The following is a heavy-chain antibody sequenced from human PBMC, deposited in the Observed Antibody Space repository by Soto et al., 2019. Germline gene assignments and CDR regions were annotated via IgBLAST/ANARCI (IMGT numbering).Heavy chain of an antibody. CDR1: GGTFSSYA. J-gene: IGHJ4*02. CDR3: ARASGFDWLFIFDY. D-gene: IGHD3-9*01. V-gene: IGHV1-69*01. Sequence: QVQLVQSGAEVKKPGSSVKVSCKASGGTFSSYAISWVRQAPGQGLEWMGGIIPIFGTANYAQKFQGRVTITADDSTSTAYMELSSLRSEGKAVYSCARASGFDWLFIFDYWGQGTLVTVSS. CDR2: IIPIFGTA.